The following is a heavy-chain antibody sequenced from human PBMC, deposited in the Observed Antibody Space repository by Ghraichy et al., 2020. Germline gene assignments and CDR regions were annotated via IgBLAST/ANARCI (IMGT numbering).Heavy chain of an antibody. CDR2: ISSSIITI. D-gene: IGHD1-26*01. CDR3: ARSKWEGYYYGMDV. J-gene: IGHJ6*02. CDR1: GFTFSSYS. Sequence: GGLNISCAASGFTFSSYSMNWVRQAPGKGLEWVSYISSSIITIYYADSVKGRFTISRDNAKNSLYLQMNSLRDEDTAVYYCARSKWEGYYYGMDVWGQGTTVTVSS. V-gene: IGHV3-48*02.